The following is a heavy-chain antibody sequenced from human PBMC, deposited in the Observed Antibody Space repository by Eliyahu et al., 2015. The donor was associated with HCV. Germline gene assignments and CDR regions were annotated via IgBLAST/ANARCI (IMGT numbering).Heavy chain of an antibody. CDR2: ISTSGATI. CDR1: GFPFXSYE. CDR3: ARARPLSGYGYYYFDF. V-gene: IGHV3-48*03. Sequence: EVQLVESGGGLVQPGGPLXLSCXASGFPFXSYEMNWVRQXPGKGLEWVSYISTSGATIYYADSVKGRFTISRDNARNSLYLQMNSLRAEDTAIYYCARARPLSGYGYYYFDFWGQGTLVTVSS. J-gene: IGHJ4*02. D-gene: IGHD5-18*01.